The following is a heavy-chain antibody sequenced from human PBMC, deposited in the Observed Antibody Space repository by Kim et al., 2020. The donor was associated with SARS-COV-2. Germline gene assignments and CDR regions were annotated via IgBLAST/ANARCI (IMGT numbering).Heavy chain of an antibody. V-gene: IGHV3-9*01. CDR3: AKDDSSGTYYYYGMDV. D-gene: IGHD6-19*01. J-gene: IGHJ6*01. CDR2: ISWNSGSI. CDR1: GFTFDDYA. Sequence: GGSLRLSCAASGFTFDDYAMHWVRQAPGKGLEWVSGISWNSGSIGYADSVKGRFTISRDNAKNSLYLQMNSLRAEDTALYYCAKDDSSGTYYYYGMDVWG.